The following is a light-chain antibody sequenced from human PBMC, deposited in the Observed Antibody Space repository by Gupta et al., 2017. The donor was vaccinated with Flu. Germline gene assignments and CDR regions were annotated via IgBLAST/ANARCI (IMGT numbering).Light chain of an antibody. J-gene: IGLJ1*01. Sequence: QSVLTQPPSASGTPGQRVTIPCSGRSSIIGPNYVYWYQRLPGTAPKLLIFRNNQRPSGVPDRFSGSKSGTSASLAISGLRSEDEADYYCAAWDDSLSGSYVFGTGTKVTVL. CDR3: AAWDDSLSGSYV. CDR1: SSIIGPNY. CDR2: RNN. V-gene: IGLV1-47*01.